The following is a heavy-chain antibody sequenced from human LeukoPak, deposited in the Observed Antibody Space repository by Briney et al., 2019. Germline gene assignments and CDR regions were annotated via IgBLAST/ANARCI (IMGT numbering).Heavy chain of an antibody. D-gene: IGHD6-19*01. V-gene: IGHV1-3*01. CDR3: ARRTSGWYFDY. J-gene: IGHJ4*02. CDR1: GYTFTSYA. CDR2: INAGNGNT. Sequence: PGASVKVSCKASGYTFTSYAIHWVRQAPGQRLEWMGWINAGNGNTKYSQKFQGRVTITRDTSASTASMELSSLRSEDTAVYYCARRTSGWYFDYWGQGTLVTVSS.